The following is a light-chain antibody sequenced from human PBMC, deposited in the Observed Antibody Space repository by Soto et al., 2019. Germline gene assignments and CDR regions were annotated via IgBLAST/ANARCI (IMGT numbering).Light chain of an antibody. V-gene: IGKV1-39*01. CDR1: QNIKTY. Sequence: DIRTTQSPSSLSASVGDRVTITCRASQNIKTYLNWYQHKLGKAPKLLIYDASNLQGGVPSRFSGSGSGTDFTLTISSLQPEDFATYYCQQSYSTPLTFGGGTKVEIK. CDR3: QQSYSTPLT. J-gene: IGKJ4*01. CDR2: DAS.